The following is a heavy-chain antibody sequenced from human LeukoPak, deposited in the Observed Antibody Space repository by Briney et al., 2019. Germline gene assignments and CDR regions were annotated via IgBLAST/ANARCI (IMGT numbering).Heavy chain of an antibody. J-gene: IGHJ4*02. CDR2: IYYSGST. V-gene: IGHV4-39*01. CDR1: GGSSSSSSYF. Sequence: SETLSLTCTVSGGSSSSSSYFWGWIRQPPGKGLEWIGSIYYSGSTYYNPSLKSRVTISVDTSKNQFSLKLTSVTASDTAVYYCARHRFGGFYYFDYWGQGTLVTVSS. D-gene: IGHD3-10*01. CDR3: ARHRFGGFYYFDY.